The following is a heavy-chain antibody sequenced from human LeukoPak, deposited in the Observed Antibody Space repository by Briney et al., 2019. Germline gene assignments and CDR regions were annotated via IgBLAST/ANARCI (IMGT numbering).Heavy chain of an antibody. J-gene: IGHJ4*02. CDR3: AKDGTVGGYYFDY. CDR1: VFTFSSYG. V-gene: IGHV3-30*02. CDR2: IRNDGSTK. Sequence: PGVSLRLSCVASVFTFSSYGMHWVRQAPGKGVEWVAFIRNDGSTKNNADPVKGQFTISRDNSKNTLYLQMNSLRAEDTAVYYCAKDGTVGGYYFDYWGQGTLVTVSS. D-gene: IGHD4-23*01.